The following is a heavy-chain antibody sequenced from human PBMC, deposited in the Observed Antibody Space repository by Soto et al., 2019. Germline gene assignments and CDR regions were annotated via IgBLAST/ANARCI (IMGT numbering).Heavy chain of an antibody. CDR1: GYTFASYA. Sequence: QVQLVQSGAEEKKPGASVKVSCKASGYTFASYAMHWVRQAPGQRLEWMGWINAGNGNTKYSQKFQGRVTITRDTSASTAYMELSSLRSEDTAVYYCARDLGYALPDYWGQGTLVTVSS. CDR2: INAGNGNT. V-gene: IGHV1-3*05. D-gene: IGHD2-15*01. CDR3: ARDLGYALPDY. J-gene: IGHJ4*02.